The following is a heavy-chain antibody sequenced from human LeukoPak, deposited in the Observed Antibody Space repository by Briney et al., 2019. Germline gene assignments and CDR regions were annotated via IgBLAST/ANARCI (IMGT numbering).Heavy chain of an antibody. CDR2: ISGSSLTT. D-gene: IGHD6-19*01. CDR3: AKHLRTSVWFFDS. J-gene: IGHJ4*02. V-gene: IGHV3-23*01. Sequence: GGSPRLSCAASGFTFSSYALSWVRQAPGKGLEWVSLISGSSLTTDYADSVQGRFTISRDNSKNTLSLQMNSLNADDTAVYYCAKHLRTSVWFFDSWGQGTLVTVSS. CDR1: GFTFSSYA.